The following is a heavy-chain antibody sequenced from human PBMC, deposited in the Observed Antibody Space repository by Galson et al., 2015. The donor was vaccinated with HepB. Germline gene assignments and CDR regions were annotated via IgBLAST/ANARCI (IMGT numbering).Heavy chain of an antibody. V-gene: IGHV3-30*18. J-gene: IGHJ6*03. D-gene: IGHD1-26*01. CDR2: ISYVGTNI. CDR3: AKDPRRILGGTVVGDYYNYYMDV. Sequence: SLRLSCAASSGFPFSSYGLHWVRQAPGKALGWVAVISYVGTNIFYADSVKGGFTISRDNSKNTLYLQMNSLRREDTAVYYCAKDPRRILGGTVVGDYYNYYMDVWGKGTTVIVSS. CDR1: GFPFSSYG.